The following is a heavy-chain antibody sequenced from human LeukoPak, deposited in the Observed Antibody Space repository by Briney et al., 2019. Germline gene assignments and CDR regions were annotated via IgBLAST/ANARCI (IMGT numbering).Heavy chain of an antibody. Sequence: GASVKVSCKASGYTFTSYGISWVRQAPGQGLEWMGWISAYNGNTNYAQKLQGRVTMTTDTSTSKASMELRSLRSDDTAVYYCARDLPYYYDILTAGRWFDPGGQGTLVTVSS. CDR3: ARDLPYYYDILTAGRWFDP. D-gene: IGHD3-9*01. CDR1: GYTFTSYG. V-gene: IGHV1-18*01. CDR2: ISAYNGNT. J-gene: IGHJ5*02.